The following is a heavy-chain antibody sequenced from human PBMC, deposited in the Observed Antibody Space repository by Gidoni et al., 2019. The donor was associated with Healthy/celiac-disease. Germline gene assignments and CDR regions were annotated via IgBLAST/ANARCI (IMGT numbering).Heavy chain of an antibody. CDR1: GFTVRSYG. Sequence: QVQLVESGGGVVQPGRALRLSCAACGFTVRSYGMHWVRQAPGKGLEWVAVISYDGSNKYYADSVKGRFTISRDNSKNTLYLQMNSLRAEDTAVYYCAKDKGQDTAMATAVDYWGQGTLVTVSS. CDR3: AKDKGQDTAMATAVDY. J-gene: IGHJ4*02. CDR2: ISYDGSNK. D-gene: IGHD5-18*01. V-gene: IGHV3-30*18.